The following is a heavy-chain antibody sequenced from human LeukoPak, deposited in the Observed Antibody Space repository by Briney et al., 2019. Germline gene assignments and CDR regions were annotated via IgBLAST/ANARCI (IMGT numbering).Heavy chain of an antibody. Sequence: GGALRLSCAASGFTVRTDYMTWVRQAPGKGLEWVSIIYSDGSTYYADSVRGRFSISRDNSKNRVYLQMNSLRAEDTAVYYCTRSVSGSYPIVHWGQGTLVTVSS. D-gene: IGHD1-26*01. V-gene: IGHV3-53*01. J-gene: IGHJ4*02. CDR2: IYSDGST. CDR3: TRSVSGSYPIVH. CDR1: GFTVRTDY.